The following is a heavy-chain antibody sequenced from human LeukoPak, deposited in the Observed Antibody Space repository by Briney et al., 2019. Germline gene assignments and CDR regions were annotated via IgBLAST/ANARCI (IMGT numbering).Heavy chain of an antibody. J-gene: IGHJ3*02. Sequence: PGGSLRLSCAASGSTFSTFITYDFAWVRQAPGKGLEWVSYMSSSGATIYYADSVKGRFTVSRDNAKNSLYLQMNSLRAEDTAIYYCARDLVSGAYTFDIWGQGTMVTVSS. V-gene: IGHV3-48*03. CDR2: MSSSGATI. CDR3: ARDLVSGAYTFDI. D-gene: IGHD3-16*01. CDR1: GSTFSTFI.